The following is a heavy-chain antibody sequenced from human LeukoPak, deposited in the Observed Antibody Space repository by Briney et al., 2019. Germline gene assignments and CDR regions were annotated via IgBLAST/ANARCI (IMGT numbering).Heavy chain of an antibody. Sequence: PGGSLRLSCAASGFTFSSYWMHWVRQAPGKGLGWVSRIHGDGSDPSYADSVKGRFTVSRDNAKNTLFLHLNNVRAEDTGVYYCARDNQVSGSGWYVRTFDYWGQGALVTVSS. CDR3: ARDNQVSGSGWYVRTFDY. V-gene: IGHV3-74*01. CDR1: GFTFSSYW. J-gene: IGHJ4*02. CDR2: IHGDGSDP. D-gene: IGHD6-19*01.